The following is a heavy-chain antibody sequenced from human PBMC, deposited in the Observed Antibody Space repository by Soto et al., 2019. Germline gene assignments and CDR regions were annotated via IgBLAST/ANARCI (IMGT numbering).Heavy chain of an antibody. D-gene: IGHD5-18*01. CDR3: ASGPGYSYGYN. CDR2: INAGNGNT. V-gene: IGHV1-3*01. CDR1: GYTFTSYA. Sequence: QVQLVQSGAEVKKPGASVKVSCKASGYTFTSYAMHWVRQAPGQRLEWMGWINAGNGNTKYSQKFQGRVTITRDTAASAAYMELSGLGSEDTAVHYCASGPGYSYGYNWGQGTLVTVSS. J-gene: IGHJ4*02.